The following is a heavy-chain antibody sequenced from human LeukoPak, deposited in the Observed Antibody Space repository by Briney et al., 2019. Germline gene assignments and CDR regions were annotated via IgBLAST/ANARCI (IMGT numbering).Heavy chain of an antibody. CDR2: IIPIFGTA. D-gene: IGHD5-12*01. CDR3: ARDFGGYSGYVSAFDI. CDR1: GGTFSSYA. Sequence: ASVKVSCKASGGTFSSYAISWVRQAPGQGLEWMGGIIPIFGTANYAQKFQGRVTITADKSTSTAYMELSSLRSEDTAVYYCARDFGGYSGYVSAFDIWGQGTMVTVSS. J-gene: IGHJ3*02. V-gene: IGHV1-69*06.